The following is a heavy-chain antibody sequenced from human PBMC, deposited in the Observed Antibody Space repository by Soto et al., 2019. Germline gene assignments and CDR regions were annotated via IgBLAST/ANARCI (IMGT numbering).Heavy chain of an antibody. J-gene: IGHJ6*03. V-gene: IGHV4-39*01. Sequence: SETLSLTCTVSGGSISSSSYYWGWIRQPPGKGLEWIGSIYYSGSTYYNPSLKSRVTISVDTSKNQFSLKLSSVTAADTAVYYCARPASGGHPDSWNYDYYYYMDVWGKGTTVTVSS. CDR1: GGSISSSSYY. CDR3: ARPASGGHPDSWNYDYYYYMDV. CDR2: IYYSGST. D-gene: IGHD1-20*01.